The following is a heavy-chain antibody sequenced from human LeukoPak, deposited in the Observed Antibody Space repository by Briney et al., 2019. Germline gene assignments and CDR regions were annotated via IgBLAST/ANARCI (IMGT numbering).Heavy chain of an antibody. V-gene: IGHV3-9*01. CDR3: AKDIMNSGYGDFDY. J-gene: IGHJ4*02. D-gene: IGHD5-12*01. CDR1: GFTFDDYA. CDR2: ISWNSGSI. Sequence: PGRSLRLSCAASGFTFDDYAMHWVRQAPGKGLEWVSGISWNSGSIGYADSVKGRFTISRDNANNSLYLQMNSLRAEDTALYYCAKDIMNSGYGDFDYWGQGTLVTVSS.